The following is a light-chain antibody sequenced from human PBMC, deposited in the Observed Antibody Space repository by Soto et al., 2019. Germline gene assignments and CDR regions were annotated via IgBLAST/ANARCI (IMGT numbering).Light chain of an antibody. J-gene: IGLJ1*01. CDR3: SSYTSSTSYV. CDR2: DVS. V-gene: IGLV2-14*03. Sequence: QSALTQPASVSGSPGQSITISCTGTSSDVGGYNYVSWYQQHPGKAPKLVIYDVSNQPSGVSNRFSGSKSGDTASLTISGLQAEDEAVYYCSSYTSSTSYVFGTGTKVTVL. CDR1: SSDVGGYNY.